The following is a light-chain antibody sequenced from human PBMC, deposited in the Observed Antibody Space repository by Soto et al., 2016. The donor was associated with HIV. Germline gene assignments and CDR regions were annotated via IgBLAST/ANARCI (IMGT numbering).Light chain of an antibody. CDR1: RNIDRW. V-gene: IGKV1-5*03. J-gene: IGKJ1*01. CDR3: QQYNSVPWT. Sequence: DIQMTQSPSALSASIGDRVTITCRASRNIDRWLAWYQQKPGKAPNLLIFKTSTLEIGVPSRFSGSGSGTDFTLTLSSVQPDDVGTYYCQQYNSVPWTFGQGTKLEMK. CDR2: KTS.